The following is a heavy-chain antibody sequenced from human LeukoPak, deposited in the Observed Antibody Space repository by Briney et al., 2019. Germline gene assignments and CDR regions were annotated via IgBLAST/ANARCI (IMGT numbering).Heavy chain of an antibody. CDR2: IYPGDSDT. D-gene: IGHD5-18*01. J-gene: IGHJ6*03. CDR1: GYSFTSYW. CDR3: ARHKTVEEVTHYYYYYYMDV. V-gene: IGHV5-51*01. Sequence: GESLKISCKGSGYSFTSYWIGWVRQMPGKGLEWMGIIYPGDSDTRYSPSFQGQVTISADKSISTAYLQWSSLKASDTAMYYCARHKTVEEVTHYYYYYYMDVWGKGTTVTVSS.